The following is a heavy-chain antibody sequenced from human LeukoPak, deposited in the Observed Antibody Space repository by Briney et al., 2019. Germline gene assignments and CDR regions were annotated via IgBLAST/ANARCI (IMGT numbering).Heavy chain of an antibody. J-gene: IGHJ4*02. CDR3: ARDFSEYGAHQGVSMDY. D-gene: IGHD4/OR15-4a*01. Sequence: ASVKVSCKASGGTFSSYAISWVRQASGQGLEWMGGIIPIFGTANYAQKFQGRVTITTDESTSTAYMELSSLRSEDTAVYYCARDFSEYGAHQGVSMDYWGQGTLVTVSS. V-gene: IGHV1-69*05. CDR2: IIPIFGTA. CDR1: GGTFSSYA.